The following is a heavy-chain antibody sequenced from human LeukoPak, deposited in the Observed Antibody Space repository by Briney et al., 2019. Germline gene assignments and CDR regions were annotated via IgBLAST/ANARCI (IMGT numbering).Heavy chain of an antibody. J-gene: IGHJ4*02. D-gene: IGHD3-3*01. CDR1: GGSISSHY. CDR3: ARSDYDFWSGYFGG. V-gene: IGHV4-59*11. Sequence: SETLSLTCTVSGGSISSHYWGWIRQPPGKGLEWIGYIYYSGSTNYNPSLKSRVTISVDTSKNQFSLKLSSVTAADTAVYYCARSDYDFWSGYFGGWGQGTLVTVSS. CDR2: IYYSGST.